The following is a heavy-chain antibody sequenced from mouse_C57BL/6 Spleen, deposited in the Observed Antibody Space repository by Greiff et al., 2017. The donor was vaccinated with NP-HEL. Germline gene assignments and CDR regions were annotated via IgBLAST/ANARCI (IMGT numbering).Heavy chain of an antibody. V-gene: IGHV1-52*01. CDR2: IDPSDSET. D-gene: IGHD1-1*01. CDR1: GYTFTSYW. J-gene: IGHJ1*03. Sequence: QVQLKQPGAELVRPGSSVKLSCKASGYTFTSYWMHWVKQRPIQGLEWIGNIDPSDSETHYNQKFKDKATLTVDKSSSTAYMQLSSLTSEDSAVYYCARDLADYYGRSYGYFDVWGTGTTVTVSS. CDR3: ARDLADYYGRSYGYFDV.